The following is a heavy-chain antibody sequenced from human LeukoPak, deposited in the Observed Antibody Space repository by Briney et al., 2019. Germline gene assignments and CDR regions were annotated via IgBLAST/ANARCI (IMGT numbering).Heavy chain of an antibody. V-gene: IGHV1-69*13. CDR2: IIPIFGTA. D-gene: IGHD2-2*01. J-gene: IGHJ4*02. Sequence: ASVKVSCKASGGTFSSYAISWVRQAPGQGLEWMGGIIPIFGTANYAQKFQGRVTITADESTTTAYMELRSLRSDDTAVYYCARGYLSDIVVVPAAFDYWGQGTLVTVSS. CDR3: ARGYLSDIVVVPAAFDY. CDR1: GGTFSSYA.